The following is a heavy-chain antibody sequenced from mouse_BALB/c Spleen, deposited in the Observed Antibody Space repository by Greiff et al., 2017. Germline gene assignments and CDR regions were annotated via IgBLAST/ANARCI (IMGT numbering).Heavy chain of an antibody. CDR3: ARTGNYGDYAMDY. CDR2: ISYSGST. Sequence: DVKLQESGPGLVKPSQSLSLTCTVTGYSITSDYAWNWIRQFPGNKLEWMGYISYSGSTSYNPSLKSRISITRDTSKNQFFLQLNSVTTEDTATYYCARTGNYGDYAMDYWGQGTSVTVSS. CDR1: GYSITSDYA. D-gene: IGHD2-1*01. V-gene: IGHV3-2*02. J-gene: IGHJ4*01.